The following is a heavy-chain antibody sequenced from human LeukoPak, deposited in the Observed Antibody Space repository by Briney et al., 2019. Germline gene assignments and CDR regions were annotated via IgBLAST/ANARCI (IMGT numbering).Heavy chain of an antibody. CDR1: GGTFSSYA. J-gene: IGHJ6*02. D-gene: IGHD1-1*01. Sequence: SVKVSCKASGGTFSSYAISWVRQAPGQGLEWMGGIIPIFGTANYAQKFQGRVTITADESTSTAYMELSSLRSEDTAVYYCARGTTGTPLYYYGMDVWGQGTTVTVSS. CDR2: IIPIFGTA. CDR3: ARGTTGTPLYYYGMDV. V-gene: IGHV1-69*13.